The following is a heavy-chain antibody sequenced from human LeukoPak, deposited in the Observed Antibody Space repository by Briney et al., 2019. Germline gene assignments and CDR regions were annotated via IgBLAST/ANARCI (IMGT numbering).Heavy chain of an antibody. CDR3: AKELLIVGASAFDI. D-gene: IGHD1-26*01. J-gene: IGHJ3*02. V-gene: IGHV3-23*01. CDR2: ISGSGDGT. CDR1: GFTFSSYA. Sequence: GGSLRLSCSASGFTFSSYAMSWVRQAPGRGLEWVSAISGSGDGTFYADSVKGRFTISRDNSRNTLYMQMNSLRAEDTVVYYCAKELLIVGASAFDIWGQGTMVTVSS.